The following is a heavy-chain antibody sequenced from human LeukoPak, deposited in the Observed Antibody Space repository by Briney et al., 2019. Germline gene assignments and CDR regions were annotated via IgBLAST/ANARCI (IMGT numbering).Heavy chain of an antibody. J-gene: IGHJ4*02. D-gene: IGHD1-26*01. CDR3: ARAEPEFDY. Sequence: PGGSLRLSCAASAFTFSSYEMNWVRQAAGKGLEWVSYISSSGSTYYADSVKGRFTISRDNAKNSLYLQMNSLRAEDTAVYYCARAEPEFDYWGQGTLVTVSS. CDR2: ISSSGST. CDR1: AFTFSSYE. V-gene: IGHV3-48*03.